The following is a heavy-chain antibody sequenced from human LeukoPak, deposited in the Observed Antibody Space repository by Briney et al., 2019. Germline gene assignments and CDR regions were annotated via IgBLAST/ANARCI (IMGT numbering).Heavy chain of an antibody. D-gene: IGHD6-6*01. CDR2: IGDSGGST. CDR1: GFTFSNHA. J-gene: IGHJ6*04. CDR3: AKGGASSPYTYIDV. Sequence: PGGSLRLSCAASGFTFSNHAMSWVRQAPGKGLAWVSVIGDSGGSTYYADSVKGRFTISRDNSKNTLYLQMNSLRADDTAVYHCAKGGASSPYTYIDVWGKGTTVIVSS. V-gene: IGHV3-23*01.